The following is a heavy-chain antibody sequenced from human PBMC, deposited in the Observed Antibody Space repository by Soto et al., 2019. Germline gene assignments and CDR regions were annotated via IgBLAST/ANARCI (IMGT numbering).Heavy chain of an antibody. D-gene: IGHD2-15*01. J-gene: IGHJ5*02. V-gene: IGHV4-31*03. CDR1: GGSINTGGYY. CDR3: ERRLDDTPETFFNWFDP. CDR2: IFYTGTA. Sequence: QVQLQESGPGLVKPSQTLSLTCTVSGGSINTGGYYWGWIRHLPGEGLEWIGHIFYTGTAYYNPSLRSRVTVSIDTSANQFSLHMYSVTAADTAMYYCERRLDDTPETFFNWFDPWGQGILVTVSS.